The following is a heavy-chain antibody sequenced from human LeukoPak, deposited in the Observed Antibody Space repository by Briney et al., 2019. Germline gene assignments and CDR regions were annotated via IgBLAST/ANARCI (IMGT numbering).Heavy chain of an antibody. D-gene: IGHD3-3*01. V-gene: IGHV4-59*01. CDR2: IYYSGST. J-gene: IGHJ5*02. CDR1: GGSISSYY. Sequence: SETLSLTCTVSGGSISSYYWSWIRQPPGKGLEWIGYIYYSGSTNYNPSLKSRVTISVDTSKNQFSLKLSSVTAADTAVYYCARAGPDYDFWSGYSTPYWFDPWGQGTLVTASS. CDR3: ARAGPDYDFWSGYSTPYWFDP.